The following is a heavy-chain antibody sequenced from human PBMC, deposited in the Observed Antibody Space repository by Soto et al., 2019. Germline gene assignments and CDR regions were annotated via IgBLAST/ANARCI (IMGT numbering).Heavy chain of an antibody. CDR3: ARGVGRYGSNLDY. Sequence: QVQLQESGPGLVKPSETLSLTCTVSGGSISSYCWSWVRQPPGEGLEWIANICNSGGTNYNPSLKSRVVISVDTSRKQFSLKLSSVTAADTAVYYCARGVGRYGSNLDYWGQGTLVTVSS. V-gene: IGHV4-59*01. CDR1: GGSISSYC. J-gene: IGHJ4*02. D-gene: IGHD1-26*01. CDR2: ICNSGGT.